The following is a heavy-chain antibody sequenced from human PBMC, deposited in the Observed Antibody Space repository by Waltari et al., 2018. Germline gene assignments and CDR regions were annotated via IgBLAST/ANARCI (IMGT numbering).Heavy chain of an antibody. J-gene: IGHJ4*02. Sequence: QVQLQESGPGLVKPSETLSLTCAVSAYSISSGYFWGWVRQPPGKGLEWIGSCFHSGGTFYHRCLRSGVTISVDTAKNQFSLKLNSVTAADTALYYCARHRDYDPSGDWLLMGGAFDYWCQGTLVTVSS. CDR2: CFHSGGT. CDR1: AYSISSGYF. D-gene: IGHD3-22*01. V-gene: IGHV4-38-2*01. CDR3: ARHRDYDPSGDWLLMGGAFDY.